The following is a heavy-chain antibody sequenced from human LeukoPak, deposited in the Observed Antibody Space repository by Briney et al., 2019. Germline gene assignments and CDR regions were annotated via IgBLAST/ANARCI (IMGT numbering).Heavy chain of an antibody. Sequence: GGSLRLSCAASGFTFSRNGMHWVRQAPGKGLVWVALIRYDGSIKYYEDSVKGRFTISRDNSQNTLYLQMNSLRAEYTAVYYCAKDRWDLPFDYWGQGTLVTVSS. CDR2: IRYDGSIK. CDR3: AKDRWDLPFDY. D-gene: IGHD1-26*01. CDR1: GFTFSRNG. J-gene: IGHJ4*02. V-gene: IGHV3-30*02.